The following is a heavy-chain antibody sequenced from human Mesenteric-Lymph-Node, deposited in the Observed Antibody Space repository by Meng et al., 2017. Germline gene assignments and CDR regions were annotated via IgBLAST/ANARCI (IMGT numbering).Heavy chain of an antibody. CDR2: INHSGST. V-gene: IGHV4-34*01. CDR1: GGSFSGYY. CDR3: ARGPPPLRVNWFDP. J-gene: IGHJ5*02. D-gene: IGHD3-10*01. Sequence: GSLRLSCAVYGGSFSGYYWSWIRQPPGKGLEWIGEINHSGSTNYNPSLKSRVTISVDTSKNQFSLKLSSVTAADTAVYYCARGPPPLRVNWFDPWGQGTLVTVSS.